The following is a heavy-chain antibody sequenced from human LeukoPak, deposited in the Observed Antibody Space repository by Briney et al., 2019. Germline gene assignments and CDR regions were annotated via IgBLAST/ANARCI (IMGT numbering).Heavy chain of an antibody. CDR1: GFTFSSYA. CDR2: ISYDGSNK. J-gene: IGHJ4*02. Sequence: PGGSLRLSCAASGFTFSSYAMHWVRQAPGKGLEWGAVISYDGSNKYYADSVKGRFTISRDNSKNTLYLQMNSLRAEDTAVYYCARVEELYYFDYWGQGTLVTVSS. V-gene: IGHV3-30*04. CDR3: ARVEELYYFDY. D-gene: IGHD1-7*01.